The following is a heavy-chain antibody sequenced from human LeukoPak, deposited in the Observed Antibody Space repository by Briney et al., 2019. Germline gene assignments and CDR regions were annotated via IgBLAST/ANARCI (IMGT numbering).Heavy chain of an antibody. CDR2: INSDGST. CDR1: GFTFDDYA. D-gene: IGHD2-15*01. CDR3: ARDGLAAATLHWCFDL. V-gene: IGHV3-74*01. Sequence: GGSLRLSCAASGFTFDDYAMHWVRQVPGKGLVWVSRINSDGSTIYADSVKGRFTISRDNARNSLYLQMNSLRAEDTAVYYCARDGLAAATLHWCFDLWGRGTLVTVSS. J-gene: IGHJ2*01.